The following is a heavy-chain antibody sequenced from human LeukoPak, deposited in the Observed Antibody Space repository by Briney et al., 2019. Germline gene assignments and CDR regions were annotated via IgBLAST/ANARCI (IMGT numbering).Heavy chain of an antibody. J-gene: IGHJ4*02. Sequence: GGSLRLSCVASGFTFDDYGMGWVRQVPGKGLEWVSGTNWNGGSTGYADSVKGRFTISRDNAKNSLYLQMNSLRAEDTALYYCARETEVYYDSSSYYSYWGQGTLVTVSS. CDR1: GFTFDDYG. CDR2: TNWNGGST. V-gene: IGHV3-20*04. CDR3: ARETEVYYDSSSYYSY. D-gene: IGHD3-22*01.